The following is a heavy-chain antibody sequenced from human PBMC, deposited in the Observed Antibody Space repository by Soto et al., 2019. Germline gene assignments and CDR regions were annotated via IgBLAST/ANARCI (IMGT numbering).Heavy chain of an antibody. D-gene: IGHD3-3*01. J-gene: IGHJ5*02. CDR2: INSGGTSM. CDR3: ARDFATSCDP. V-gene: IGHV3-48*01. Sequence: EVQLVESGGGLAQPGGSLRLSCTASGFTFDSYSMDWVRQAPGKGLEWVSYINSGGTSMFYADSVKGRFTISRDNGRNLLYLHLNNPRAEDTAVYDCARDFATSCDPWGQGALVTVSS. CDR1: GFTFDSYS.